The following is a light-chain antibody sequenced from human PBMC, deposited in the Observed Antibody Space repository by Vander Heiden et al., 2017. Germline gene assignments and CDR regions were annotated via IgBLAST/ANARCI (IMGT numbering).Light chain of an antibody. CDR1: SSNIGAGYD. Sequence: QSVMTQPPALSGAAGRRVTISCTGSSSNIGAGYDVHWYQQLPATAPNLLIYGNRNRPSGVPDRFSGSKSGTSASLAITGLQAEDAADYYCQSYDSSLSGYVFGTGTKVTGL. CDR2: GNR. V-gene: IGLV1-40*01. J-gene: IGLJ1*01. CDR3: QSYDSSLSGYV.